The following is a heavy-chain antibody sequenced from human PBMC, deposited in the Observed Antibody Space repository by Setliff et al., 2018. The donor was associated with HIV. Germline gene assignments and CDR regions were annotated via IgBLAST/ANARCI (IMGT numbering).Heavy chain of an antibody. CDR1: GGSITGYY. J-gene: IGHJ5*02. CDR2: IYHTGTT. D-gene: IGHD5-12*01. V-gene: IGHV4-59*01. Sequence: SETLSLTCSVSGGSITGYYWNWIRQSPGKGLEWIGYIYHTGTTNYGPSLKSRVTIEFDTSKNQVSLNLTSVSAADTAVYYCARGSSYLNWFDPWGQGTLVTVS. CDR3: ARGSSYLNWFDP.